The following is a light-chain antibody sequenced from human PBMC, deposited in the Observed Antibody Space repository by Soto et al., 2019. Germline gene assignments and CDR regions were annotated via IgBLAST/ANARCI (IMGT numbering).Light chain of an antibody. CDR3: SSYTTSSTVV. Sequence: QSALTQPASVSGSPGQSITISCTGTSSDAGTYNYVSWYQQHPGKAPKLMIFDVSSRPSGVSNRFSGSKSGNTASLTISGLQAEDEADYYCSSYTTSSTVVFGGGTKLTVL. V-gene: IGLV2-14*03. CDR1: SSDAGTYNY. J-gene: IGLJ2*01. CDR2: DVS.